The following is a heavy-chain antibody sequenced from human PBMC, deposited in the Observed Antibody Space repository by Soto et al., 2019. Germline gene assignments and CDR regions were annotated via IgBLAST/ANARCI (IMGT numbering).Heavy chain of an antibody. CDR1: GFTFSSDS. V-gene: IGHV3-21*01. CDR3: ARTTHKGVVAATHGMDV. D-gene: IGHD2-15*01. CDR2: ICSSSSYI. J-gene: IGHJ6*02. Sequence: PGGALRLSCAASGFTFSSDSMNWVRQAQGKGLEWVASICSSSSYIDYADTVKGRFTISRDNANTSRNLQLNSLRAEDTAVYYCARTTHKGVVAATHGMDVWGQGPTVTV.